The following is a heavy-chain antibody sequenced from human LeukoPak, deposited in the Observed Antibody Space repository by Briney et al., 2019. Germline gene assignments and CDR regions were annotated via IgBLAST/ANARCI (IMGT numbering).Heavy chain of an antibody. V-gene: IGHV3-30-3*01. Sequence: SCKASGGTFSSYAMHWVRQAPGKGLEWVAVISYDGSNKYYADSVKGRFTISRDNSKNTLYLQMNSLRAEDTAVYYCARDHAPDYWGQGTLVTVSS. CDR3: ARDHAPDY. J-gene: IGHJ4*02. CDR2: ISYDGSNK. CDR1: GGTFSSYA.